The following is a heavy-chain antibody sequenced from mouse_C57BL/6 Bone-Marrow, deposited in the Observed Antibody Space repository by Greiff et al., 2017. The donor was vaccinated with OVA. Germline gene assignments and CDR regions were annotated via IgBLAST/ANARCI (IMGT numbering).Heavy chain of an antibody. Sequence: VQRVESGAELVKPGASVKLSCKASGYTFTEYTIHWVKQRSGQGLEWIGWFYPGSGSIKYNEKFKDKATLTADTSSSTVYMELSRLTSEDSAVYCGARHESYGGKGGYAMDYWGQGTSVTVSS. V-gene: IGHV1-62-2*01. D-gene: IGHD1-1*01. J-gene: IGHJ4*01. CDR1: GYTFTEYT. CDR3: ARHESYGGKGGYAMDY. CDR2: FYPGSGSI.